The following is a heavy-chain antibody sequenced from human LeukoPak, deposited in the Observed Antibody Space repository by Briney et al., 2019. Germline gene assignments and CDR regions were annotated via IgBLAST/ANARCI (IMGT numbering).Heavy chain of an antibody. CDR3: ARHTASGWYVRGFDY. CDR1: GGSLSSRSYY. Sequence: SETLSLTCTVSGGSLSSRSYYWGWIRHPPGKGLEWIGSIYYSGSTYYNPSLKSRVTISVDTSKNQFSLKLSSVTAADTAVYYCARHTASGWYVRGFDYWGQGTLVTVSS. D-gene: IGHD6-19*01. J-gene: IGHJ4*02. CDR2: IYYSGST. V-gene: IGHV4-39*01.